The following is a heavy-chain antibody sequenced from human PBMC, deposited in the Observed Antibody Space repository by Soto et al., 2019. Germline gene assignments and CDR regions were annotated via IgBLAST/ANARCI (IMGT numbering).Heavy chain of an antibody. J-gene: IGHJ4*02. CDR3: VKDLFDYGKYDYFDF. CDR1: GFTFNTYW. CDR2: ISGSGGST. Sequence: RSLRLSCAASGFTFNTYWMTWVRQAPGKGLEWVSSISGSGGSTYYADSVKGRFTISRDNSKNTVFLQMKGLRAEDTAVYYCVKDLFDYGKYDYFDFLGQGDLVTVS. D-gene: IGHD3-16*01. V-gene: IGHV3-23*01.